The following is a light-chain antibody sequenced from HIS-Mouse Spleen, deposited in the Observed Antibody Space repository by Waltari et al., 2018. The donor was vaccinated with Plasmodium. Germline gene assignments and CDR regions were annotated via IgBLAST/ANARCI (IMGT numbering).Light chain of an antibody. V-gene: IGKV3-15*01. CDR3: QQYNNWSFT. CDR2: GAS. CDR1: QSVSSN. J-gene: IGKJ3*01. Sequence: EIVMTQSPATLSVSPGASATLSCRASQSVSSNLAWSQQKPGQAPRPLIYGASTRATGIPARFSGSGSGTEFTLTISSLQSEDFAVYYCQQYNNWSFTFGPGTKVDIK.